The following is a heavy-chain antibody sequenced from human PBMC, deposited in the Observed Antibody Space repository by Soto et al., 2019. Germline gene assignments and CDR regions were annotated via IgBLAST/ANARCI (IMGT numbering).Heavy chain of an antibody. J-gene: IGHJ5*02. Sequence: GGSLRLSCAAAGFTFSSYSMNRVSQAPGKGLEWVSSISSSSSYIYYADSVRGRFTISRDNAKNSLYLQMNSLRAEDTAVYYCARDQGDCSSTSCYAGWFDPWGQGTLVTVSS. CDR1: GFTFSSYS. CDR2: ISSSSSYI. CDR3: ARDQGDCSSTSCYAGWFDP. D-gene: IGHD2-2*01. V-gene: IGHV3-21*01.